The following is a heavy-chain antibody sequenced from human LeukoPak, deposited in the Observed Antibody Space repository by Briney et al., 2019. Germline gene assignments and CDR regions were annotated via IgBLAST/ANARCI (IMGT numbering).Heavy chain of an antibody. CDR3: ARDLAVSGYDFPDAFDY. Sequence: GRSLRLSCAASGFTFSSYEMNWVRQAPGKGLEWVSYISSSGSTIYYADSVKGRFTISRDNAKNSLYLQMNSLRAEDTAVYYCARDLAVSGYDFPDAFDYWGQGTLVTVSS. CDR1: GFTFSSYE. J-gene: IGHJ4*02. CDR2: ISSSGSTI. V-gene: IGHV3-48*03. D-gene: IGHD5-12*01.